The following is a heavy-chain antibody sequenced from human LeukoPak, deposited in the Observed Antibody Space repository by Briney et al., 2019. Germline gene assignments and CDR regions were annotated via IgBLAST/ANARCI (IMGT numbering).Heavy chain of an antibody. CDR3: TGDSGVVNDYYFHY. Sequence: SETLSLTCAVYGGSFSGYYWSWIRQPPGKGLEWIGEINHSGSTNYNPSLKSRVTVSVDTSKNQFSLTLTSVTAADTAVYYCTGDSGVVNDYYFHYWGPGTLVSVSS. V-gene: IGHV4-34*01. CDR1: GGSFSGYY. CDR2: INHSGST. J-gene: IGHJ4*02. D-gene: IGHD2-21*01.